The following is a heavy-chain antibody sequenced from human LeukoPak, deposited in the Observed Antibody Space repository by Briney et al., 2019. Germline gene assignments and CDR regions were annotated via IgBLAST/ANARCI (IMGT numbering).Heavy chain of an antibody. J-gene: IGHJ4*02. D-gene: IGHD2-2*01. CDR1: GGSIDSYY. Sequence: SETLSLTCIVSGGSIDSYYWSWIRQPPGKGLEWIGYIYYTGSTEYHPSLKSRVTISLDTSKNQFSLKLTSVTAADTAVYYCARVYQSAEYYFDYWGQGNLVSVSS. CDR2: IYYTGST. CDR3: ARVYQSAEYYFDY. V-gene: IGHV4-59*01.